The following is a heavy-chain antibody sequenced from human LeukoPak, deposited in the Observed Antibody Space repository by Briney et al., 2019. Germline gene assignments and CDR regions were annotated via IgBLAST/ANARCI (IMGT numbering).Heavy chain of an antibody. J-gene: IGHJ4*02. D-gene: IGHD3-10*01. CDR3: ASGMVRGDHRDY. V-gene: IGHV1-2*02. CDR1: GYTFTGYY. CDR2: INPNSGGT. Sequence: ASVKVSCKASGYTFTGYYMHWVRQAPGQGLEWMGWINPNSGGTNCAQKFQGRVTMTRDTSISTAYMELSRLRSDDTAVYYCASGMVRGDHRDYWGQGTLVTVSS.